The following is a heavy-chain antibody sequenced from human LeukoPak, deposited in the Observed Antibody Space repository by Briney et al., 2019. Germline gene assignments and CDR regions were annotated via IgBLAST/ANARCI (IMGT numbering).Heavy chain of an antibody. J-gene: IGHJ4*02. CDR1: GFIFSSYW. Sequence: GGSLRLSWAAAGFIFSSYWMSWVRQAPGKGLEWVANIKKDGSEKYYVDSVKGRFTISRDNAKTSLYLQMNSLRAEDTAVYYCARHLWGITGYNYGRGIDYWGQGTLVTVSS. CDR2: IKKDGSEK. V-gene: IGHV3-7*01. D-gene: IGHD5-18*01. CDR3: ARHLWGITGYNYGRGIDY.